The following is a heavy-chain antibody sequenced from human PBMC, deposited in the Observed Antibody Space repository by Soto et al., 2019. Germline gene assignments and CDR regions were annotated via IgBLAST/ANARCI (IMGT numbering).Heavy chain of an antibody. CDR3: ARDQDRLQLCGNYYYNMDV. CDR2: IMPIFRTA. V-gene: IGHV1-69*14. D-gene: IGHD5-12*01. CDR1: GGTFSTAA. Sequence: QVQVEQSGAEVKKPGSSVKVSCKASGGTFSTAAISWVRQAPGQGLEWMGGIMPIFRTADYAQKFQGRVTITADKSTSTAYIELRSLRSDDTAVYYCARDQDRLQLCGNYYYNMDVWGQGTTVTVSS. J-gene: IGHJ6*02.